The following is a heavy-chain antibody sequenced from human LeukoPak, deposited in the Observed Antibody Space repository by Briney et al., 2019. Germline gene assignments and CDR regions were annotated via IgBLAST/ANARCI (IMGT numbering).Heavy chain of an antibody. J-gene: IGHJ4*02. V-gene: IGHV1-69*05. CDR2: IIPIFGTA. CDR1: GGTFSSYA. CDR3: ARTEDYYDSRGYFY. Sequence: ASVKVSCKTSGGTFSSYAISWVRQAPEQGLEWMGRIIPIFGTANYAQKFQGRVTITTDESTSTAYMELSSLRSEDTAVYYCARTEDYYDSRGYFYWGQGTLVTVSS. D-gene: IGHD3-22*01.